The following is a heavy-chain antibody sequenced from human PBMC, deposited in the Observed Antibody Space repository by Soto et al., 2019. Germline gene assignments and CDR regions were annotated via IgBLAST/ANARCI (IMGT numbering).Heavy chain of an antibody. D-gene: IGHD2-15*01. Sequence: SEALYLPCSVACGSIGSYYWSWIRQPPVKGLEWIGYIYYSGSTNYNPSLKSRVTISVDTSKNQFSLKLSSVTAADTAVYYCARGYCSGGSCYAIDYWGQGTLVTVSS. V-gene: IGHV4-59*01. CDR2: IYYSGST. CDR1: CGSIGSYY. CDR3: ARGYCSGGSCYAIDY. J-gene: IGHJ4*02.